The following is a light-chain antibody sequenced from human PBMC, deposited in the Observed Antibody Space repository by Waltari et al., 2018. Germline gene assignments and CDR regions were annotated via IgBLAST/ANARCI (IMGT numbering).Light chain of an antibody. CDR2: DAS. Sequence: IQLTQSPSSRPASLGDRVTITCRASQGINTALAWYQQKPGKAPNLLIYDASNLESGVPARFSGSGSGTDFSLTISSLQPEDFATYYCQQFISYPRTFGGGTKVEIK. CDR3: QQFISYPRT. J-gene: IGKJ4*01. CDR1: QGINTA. V-gene: IGKV1-13*02.